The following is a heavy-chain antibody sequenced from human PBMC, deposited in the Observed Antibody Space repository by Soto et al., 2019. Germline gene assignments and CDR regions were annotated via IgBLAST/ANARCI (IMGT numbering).Heavy chain of an antibody. J-gene: IGHJ5*02. CDR3: ATDIHATWLLNS. Sequence: PGGSLRLSCASSGFGFGGKTMYWVRQAPGRGLEWVALIAPDGSQIYYADSVKGRFTISRDNSKNTLYLQMDNLRAEDTSLYLCATDIHATWLLNSWGQGTLVTVSS. CDR1: GFGFGGKT. D-gene: IGHD2-15*01. V-gene: IGHV3-30-3*02. CDR2: IAPDGSQI.